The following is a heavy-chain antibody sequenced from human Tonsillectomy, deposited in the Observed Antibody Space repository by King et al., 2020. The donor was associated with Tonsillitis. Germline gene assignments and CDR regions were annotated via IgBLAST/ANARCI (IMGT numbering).Heavy chain of an antibody. D-gene: IGHD3-10*01. CDR3: ARAVYYSSGSYYGDDAFDI. V-gene: IGHV3-20*04. CDR2: INWNGGRT. Sequence: VQLVESGGGVIRPGGSLRLSCAAYGFSFDDYGMSWVRQAPGKGLEWVSGINWNGGRTGYVDSVKGRFTISRDNAKNSLYLQMNSLRAEDTALYYCARAVYYSSGSYYGDDAFDIWGQGTMVTVSS. J-gene: IGHJ3*02. CDR1: GFSFDDYG.